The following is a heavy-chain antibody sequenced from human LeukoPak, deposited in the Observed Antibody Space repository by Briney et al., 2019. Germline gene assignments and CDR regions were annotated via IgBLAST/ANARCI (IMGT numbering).Heavy chain of an antibody. Sequence: PGRSLRLSCAASGFTFSSYEMNWVRQAPGKGLVWVSYISSSGSTIYYAESVKVRFHISRDNAKNSLYLQMNSLRAEDTAVYYCARIPRIDTAMAGNDYWGQGTLVTVSS. V-gene: IGHV3-48*03. CDR1: GFTFSSYE. CDR3: ARIPRIDTAMAGNDY. J-gene: IGHJ4*02. D-gene: IGHD5-18*01. CDR2: ISSSGSTI.